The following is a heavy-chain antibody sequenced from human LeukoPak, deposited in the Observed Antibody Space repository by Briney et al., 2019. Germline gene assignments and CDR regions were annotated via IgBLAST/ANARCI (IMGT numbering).Heavy chain of an antibody. Sequence: PPETLSLTCTVSGGSISNYWWSWIRQPPGKGLEWIGYAFDSGGTNYNPSLKGRVTISVDTSKKQFSLKLSSVTAADTAVYYCARGYSSSWNYFDYWGQGTLVTVSS. CDR1: GGSISNYW. V-gene: IGHV4-59*01. J-gene: IGHJ4*02. CDR3: ARGYSSSWNYFDY. CDR2: AFDSGGT. D-gene: IGHD6-13*01.